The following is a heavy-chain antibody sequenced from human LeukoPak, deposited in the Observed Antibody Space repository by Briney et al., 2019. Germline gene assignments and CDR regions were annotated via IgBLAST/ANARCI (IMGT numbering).Heavy chain of an antibody. V-gene: IGHV3-7*03. CDR2: IKQDGSEK. CDR3: AKGDGTWEPRPLDAFDI. D-gene: IGHD1-26*01. J-gene: IGHJ3*02. Sequence: GGSLRLSCAASGFTFSSYWMSWVRQAPGKGLEWVANIKQDGSEKYYVDSVKGRFTISRDNAKNSLYLQMNSLRAEDTAVYYCAKGDGTWEPRPLDAFDIWGQGTMVTVSS. CDR1: GFTFSSYW.